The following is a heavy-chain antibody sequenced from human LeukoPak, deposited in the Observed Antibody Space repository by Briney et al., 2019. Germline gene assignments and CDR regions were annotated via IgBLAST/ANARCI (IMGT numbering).Heavy chain of an antibody. CDR2: ISGSGGST. V-gene: IGHV3-23*01. D-gene: IGHD2-2*01. J-gene: IGHJ6*02. CDR1: GFTFSSYA. Sequence: GGSLRLSCAASGFTFSSYAMSWVRQAPGKGLEWVSAISGSGGSTYYADSVKGRFTISRDNSKNTLYLQMNSLRAEDTAVYYCAKDAHCSSTSCPTSYYYYGMDVWGRGTTVTVSS. CDR3: AKDAHCSSTSCPTSYYYYGMDV.